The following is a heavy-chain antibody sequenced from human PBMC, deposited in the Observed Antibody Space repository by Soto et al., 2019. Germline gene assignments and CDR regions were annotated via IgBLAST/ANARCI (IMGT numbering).Heavy chain of an antibody. V-gene: IGHV3-21*01. Sequence: EVQLVESGGGLVKPGGSLRLSCAASGFTFSSYSMNWVRQAPGKGLEWVSSISSSSSYIYYADSVKGRFTISRDNAKNSLSLQMNSLRADDTAAYYCARGAAVDYWGQGTLVTVSS. CDR3: ARGAAVDY. J-gene: IGHJ4*02. D-gene: IGHD1-26*01. CDR1: GFTFSSYS. CDR2: ISSSSSYI.